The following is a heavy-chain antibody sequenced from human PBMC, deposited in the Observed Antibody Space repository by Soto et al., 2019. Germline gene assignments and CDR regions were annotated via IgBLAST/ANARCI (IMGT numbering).Heavy chain of an antibody. CDR3: ASQATLNMITFGGVIVI. D-gene: IGHD3-16*02. V-gene: IGHV3-30*03. Sequence: PGGSLILSCAASGFTFSSYGMHWVRQAPGKGLEWVAVISYDGSNKYYADSVKGRFTISRDNSKNTLYLQMNSLRAEDTAVYYCASQATLNMITFGGVIVIWGQGTLVTVSS. CDR2: ISYDGSNK. J-gene: IGHJ4*02. CDR1: GFTFSSYG.